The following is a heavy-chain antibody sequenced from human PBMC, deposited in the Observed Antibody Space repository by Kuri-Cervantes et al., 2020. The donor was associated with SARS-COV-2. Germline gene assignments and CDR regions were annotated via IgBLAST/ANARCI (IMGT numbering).Heavy chain of an antibody. J-gene: IGHJ6*03. D-gene: IGHD2-2*01. CDR1: GFTFDDYG. CDR2: INWNGGST. Sequence: LSLTCAASGFTFDDYGMSWVRQAPGKGLEWVSGINWNGGSTGYADSVKGRFTISRDDSKNTLYLQMNSLKTEDTAVYYCTTDIVVVPAARVDYCYMDVWGKGTTVTVSS. V-gene: IGHV3-20*04. CDR3: TTDIVVVPAARVDYCYMDV.